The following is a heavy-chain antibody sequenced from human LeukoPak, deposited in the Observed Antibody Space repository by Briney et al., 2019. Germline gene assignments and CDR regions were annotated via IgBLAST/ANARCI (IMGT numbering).Heavy chain of an antibody. Sequence: PSETLSLTCSVSGGSISSSIYYWGWIRQPPGKGLEWIGSIYYSGSTYYNPSLKSRDTISVDTSKNQFSLKLRSVTAADTAVYYCARRLGGSGSYYYWGQGTLVTVSS. CDR3: ARRLGGSGSYYY. CDR2: IYYSGST. V-gene: IGHV4-39*01. CDR1: GGSISSSIYY. D-gene: IGHD3-10*01. J-gene: IGHJ4*02.